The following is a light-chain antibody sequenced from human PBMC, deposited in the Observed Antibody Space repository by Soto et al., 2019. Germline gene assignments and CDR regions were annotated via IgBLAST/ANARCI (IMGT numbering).Light chain of an antibody. V-gene: IGKV1-5*01. CDR1: QSVSNW. Sequence: DIQMTQSPSTVSASVGDRVTITCRASQSVSNWLAWYQQKPGKAPNLLIYDASSLESGVPSRFSGSGSGTGFTLTISSLQPDDFATYYCQQYNSYWKFGQGTKVDIK. CDR2: DAS. CDR3: QQYNSYWK. J-gene: IGKJ1*01.